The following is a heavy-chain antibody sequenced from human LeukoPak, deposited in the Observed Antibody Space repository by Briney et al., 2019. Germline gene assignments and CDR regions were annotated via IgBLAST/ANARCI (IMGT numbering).Heavy chain of an antibody. D-gene: IGHD3-3*01. J-gene: IGHJ4*02. CDR2: IYYSGST. CDR1: GGSISSSSYY. Sequence: SETLSLTCTVSGGSISSSSYYWGWIRQPPGKGLEWIGSIYYSGSTNYDPSLKSRVTISVDTSKNQFSPKLSSVTAADTAVYYCARERSLYDFWSGYLGGPFDYWGQGTLVTVSS. CDR3: ARERSLYDFWSGYLGGPFDY. V-gene: IGHV4-39*07.